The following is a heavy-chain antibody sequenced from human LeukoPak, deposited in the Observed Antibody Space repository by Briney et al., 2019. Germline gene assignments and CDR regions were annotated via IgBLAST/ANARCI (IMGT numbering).Heavy chain of an antibody. CDR2: INWNGGST. V-gene: IGHV3-20*04. Sequence: GGSLRLSCAASGFTFDDYGMSWVRQAPGKGLEWVSGINWNGGSTVYADSVKGRFTISRDNAKNSLYLQMNSLRAEDTALYYCARAAYRFTYYDILTGYSYLYYYYYMDVWGKGTTVTVSS. J-gene: IGHJ6*03. CDR1: GFTFDDYG. CDR3: ARAAYRFTYYDILTGYSYLYYYYYMDV. D-gene: IGHD3-9*01.